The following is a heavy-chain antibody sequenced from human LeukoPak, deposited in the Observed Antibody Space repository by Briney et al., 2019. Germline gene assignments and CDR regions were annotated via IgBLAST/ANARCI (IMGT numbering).Heavy chain of an antibody. CDR1: GYSFTSYW. CDR2: IYPGDSDT. Sequence: SGESLKISCKGSGYSFTSYWIGWVRQMPGEGLEWMGIIYPGDSDTRYSPSFQGQVTISADKSISTAYLQWSSLKASDTAMYYCARRKRGLLYSSTLYYFDYWGQGTLVTVSS. J-gene: IGHJ4*02. V-gene: IGHV5-51*01. CDR3: ARRKRGLLYSSTLYYFDY. D-gene: IGHD6-13*01.